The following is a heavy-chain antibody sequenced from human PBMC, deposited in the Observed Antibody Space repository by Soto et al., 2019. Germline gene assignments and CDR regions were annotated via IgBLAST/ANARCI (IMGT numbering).Heavy chain of an antibody. Sequence: QVQLQESGPGLVKPSQTLSLTCTVSGGSINSGGFYWNWIRQHPGKGLEWIGYIYYSGTTYYTRSHRRRLSTSVDASANQFSVEWSSVTAADTAVYYWAREITGGWHFDLWGRGTLVTVSS. CDR3: AREITGGWHFDL. V-gene: IGHV4-31*03. CDR2: IYYSGTT. CDR1: GGSINSGGFY. J-gene: IGHJ2*01. D-gene: IGHD7-27*01.